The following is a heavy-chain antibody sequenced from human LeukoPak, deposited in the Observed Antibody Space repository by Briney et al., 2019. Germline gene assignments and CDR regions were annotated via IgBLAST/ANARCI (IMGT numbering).Heavy chain of an antibody. CDR3: AREVSVMDAFDI. Sequence: DSVTVSCKPSGYTFTSYDINWVRQATGQGLEWMGWMNPNSGNTGYAQKFQGRVTITRNTSISTAYMELSSLRSEDTAVYYCAREVSVMDAFDIWGQGTMVTVSS. CDR1: GYTFTSYD. V-gene: IGHV1-8*03. CDR2: MNPNSGNT. J-gene: IGHJ3*02. D-gene: IGHD2-21*01.